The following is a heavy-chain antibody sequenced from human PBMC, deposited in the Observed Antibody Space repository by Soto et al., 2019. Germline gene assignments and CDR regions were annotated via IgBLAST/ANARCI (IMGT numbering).Heavy chain of an antibody. Sequence: GGSLRLSCAASGFTFSSYAMSWVRQAPGKGLEWVSAISGSGGSTYYADSVKGRFTISRDNSKNTLYLQMNSLRAEDTAVYYCAKVWGYGAPRVIFWYFDLWGRGTLVTVSS. V-gene: IGHV3-23*01. CDR1: GFTFSSYA. D-gene: IGHD4-17*01. J-gene: IGHJ2*01. CDR3: AKVWGYGAPRVIFWYFDL. CDR2: ISGSGGST.